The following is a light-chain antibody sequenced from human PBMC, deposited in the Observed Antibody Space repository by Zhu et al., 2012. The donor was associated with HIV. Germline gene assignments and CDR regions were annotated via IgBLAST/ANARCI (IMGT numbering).Light chain of an antibody. CDR3: QQYGSSPA. V-gene: IGKV3-20*01. Sequence: IVLTQSPGTLSLSPGERATLSCRASQSVSSSYLAWYQQKPGQAPRLLIYGASSRATGIPDRLSGSGSGTDFTLTISRLEPEDFAVYYCQQYGSSPAFGGGTKVEIK. CDR1: QSVSSSY. CDR2: GAS. J-gene: IGKJ4*01.